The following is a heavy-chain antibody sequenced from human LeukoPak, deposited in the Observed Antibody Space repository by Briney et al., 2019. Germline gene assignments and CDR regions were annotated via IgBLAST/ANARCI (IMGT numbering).Heavy chain of an antibody. D-gene: IGHD5-12*01. V-gene: IGHV3-48*03. Sequence: GGSLRLSCAASGFTFSSYEMNWVRQAPGKGLEWVSYMSRSGDTMYYTDSVKGRFTISRDNAKNSLYLQMNSLRAEDTAIYYCARSGYDIIFDYWGQGTLVTVSS. J-gene: IGHJ4*02. CDR1: GFTFSSYE. CDR2: MSRSGDTM. CDR3: ARSGYDIIFDY.